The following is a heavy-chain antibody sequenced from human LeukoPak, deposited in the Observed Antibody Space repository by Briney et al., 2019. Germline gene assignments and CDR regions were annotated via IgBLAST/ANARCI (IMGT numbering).Heavy chain of an antibody. D-gene: IGHD5-18*01. Sequence: SETLSLTCAVYGGSFSGYYWSWIRQPPGKGLEWIGKINHGGSTTYNPSLKSRVTISVDTSKNQFSLKLSSVTAEDTAVYYCARVNTAMGGYYFDYWGQGTLVTVSS. CDR3: ARVNTAMGGYYFDY. J-gene: IGHJ4*02. V-gene: IGHV4-34*01. CDR1: GGSFSGYY. CDR2: INHGGST.